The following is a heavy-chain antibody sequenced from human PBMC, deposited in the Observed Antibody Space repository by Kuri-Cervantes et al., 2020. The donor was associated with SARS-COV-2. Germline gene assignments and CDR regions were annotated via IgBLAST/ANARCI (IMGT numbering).Heavy chain of an antibody. D-gene: IGHD3-22*01. V-gene: IGHV4-34*01. CDR2: INHSGST. CDR3: ARCLYYYDSSGYYYLDWFDP. J-gene: IGHJ5*02. Sequence: GSLRLSCAVYGGSFSGYHWSWIRQPPGKGLEWIGEINHSGSTYYNPSLKSRVTISVDTSKNQFSLKLSSVTAADTAVYYCARCLYYYDSSGYYYLDWFDPWGQGTLVTVSS. CDR1: GGSFSGYH.